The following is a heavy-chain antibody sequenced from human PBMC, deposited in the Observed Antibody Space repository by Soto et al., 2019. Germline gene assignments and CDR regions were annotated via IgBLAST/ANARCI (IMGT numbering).Heavy chain of an antibody. V-gene: IGHV3-74*01. J-gene: IGHJ1*01. CDR3: ARLPNKSPQN. CDR1: GFTFSSYW. CDR2: ISNDGSST. Sequence: EVQLVESGGGLVQPGGSLRLSCVASGFTFSSYWMHWVRQAPGKGLVWVSSISNDGSSTSYADPVKGRSTISRDNAKNTLYLQMNSLRAEDTAVYYCARLPNKSPQNWGQGTLVIVSP.